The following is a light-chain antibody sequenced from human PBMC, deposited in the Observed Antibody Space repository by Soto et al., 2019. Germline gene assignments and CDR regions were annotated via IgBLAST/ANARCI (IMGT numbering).Light chain of an antibody. CDR3: SSYAGSSSNSYV. V-gene: IGLV2-8*01. Sequence: QSVLTQTPSASGSPGQSVTISCTGTSSDVGDYNHVSWYQQHPGKAPKLMIYEVSKRPSGVPDCFSGSKSGNTASLTVSGLQAEDEADYYCSSYAGSSSNSYVFGTGTKVTVL. J-gene: IGLJ1*01. CDR2: EVS. CDR1: SSDVGDYNH.